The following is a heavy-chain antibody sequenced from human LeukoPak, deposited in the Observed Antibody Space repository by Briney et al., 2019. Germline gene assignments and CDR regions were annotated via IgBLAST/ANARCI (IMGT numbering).Heavy chain of an antibody. J-gene: IGHJ3*02. CDR2: ISGSGGST. D-gene: IGHD3-22*01. V-gene: IGHV3-23*01. CDR3: AKDFGKYYYDSSSGYAFGI. Sequence: PGGSLRLSCAASGFTFSSYAMSWVRQAPGKGLEWVSAISGSGGSTYYADSVKGRFTISRDNSKNTLYLQMNSLRAEDTAVYYCAKDFGKYYYDSSSGYAFGIWGQGTMVTVSS. CDR1: GFTFSSYA.